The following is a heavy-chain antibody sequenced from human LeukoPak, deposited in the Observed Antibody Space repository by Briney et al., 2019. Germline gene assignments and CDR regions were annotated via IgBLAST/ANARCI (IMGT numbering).Heavy chain of an antibody. CDR2: IIPIFGTA. CDR1: GYTFTSYG. J-gene: IGHJ4*02. Sequence: SVKVSCKPSGYTFTSYGISWVRQAPGQGLEWMGGIIPIFGTANYAQKFQGRVTITTDESTSTAYMELSSLRSEDTAVYYCARALDYGGLFDYWGQGTLVTVSS. CDR3: ARALDYGGLFDY. D-gene: IGHD4-23*01. V-gene: IGHV1-69*05.